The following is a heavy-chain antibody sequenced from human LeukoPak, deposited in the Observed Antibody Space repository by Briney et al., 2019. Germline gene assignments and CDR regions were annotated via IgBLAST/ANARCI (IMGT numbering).Heavy chain of an antibody. D-gene: IGHD1-26*01. CDR2: IKQDGSEK. J-gene: IGHJ5*02. CDR1: GFTFSSYW. CDR3: AKDYSGSFLPFDP. Sequence: GGSLRLSCAASGFTFSSYWMSWVRQAPGKGLEWVANIKQDGSEKYYVDSVKGRFTISRDSSKNTLYLQMNSLRAEDTAVYYCAKDYSGSFLPFDPWGQGTLVTVSS. V-gene: IGHV3-7*01.